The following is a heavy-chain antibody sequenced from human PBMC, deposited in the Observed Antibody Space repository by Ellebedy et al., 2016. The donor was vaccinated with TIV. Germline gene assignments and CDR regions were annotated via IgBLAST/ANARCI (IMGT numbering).Heavy chain of an antibody. J-gene: IGHJ4*02. CDR2: INPSGGST. V-gene: IGHV1-46*01. CDR1: GYTFTGYY. Sequence: ASVKVSCXASGYTFTGYYMHWVRQAPGQGLEWMGIINPSGGSTSYAQKFQGRVTMTRDTSTSTVYMELSSLRSEDTAVYYCARDRDLVRFDYWGQGTLVTVSS. D-gene: IGHD3-10*01. CDR3: ARDRDLVRFDY.